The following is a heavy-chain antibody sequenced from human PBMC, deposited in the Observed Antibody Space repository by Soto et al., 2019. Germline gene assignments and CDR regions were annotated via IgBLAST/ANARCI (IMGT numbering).Heavy chain of an antibody. Sequence: EVQLLESGGGLGQPGGSLRLSCAASGFTFSSYAMNWVRQAPGKGLEWVSVISGSGDSTYYADSVKGRFTISRDNSKNTLHLQMNSLRAEDTAVYYCARRSSSWYFDYWGQGTLVTVSS. V-gene: IGHV3-23*01. CDR1: GFTFSSYA. J-gene: IGHJ4*02. D-gene: IGHD6-13*01. CDR2: ISGSGDST. CDR3: ARRSSSWYFDY.